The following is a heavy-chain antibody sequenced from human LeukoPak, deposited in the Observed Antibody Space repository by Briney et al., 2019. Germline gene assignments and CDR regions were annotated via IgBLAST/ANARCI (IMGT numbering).Heavy chain of an antibody. J-gene: IGHJ3*02. V-gene: IGHV3-33*01. Sequence: GGSLRLSCAASGFTFDSYGMHWVRQAPGKGLEWAAAIWYDGSNKYYADSVKGRFTISRDNAKNSLYLQMNSLRDEDTAVYYCARGYSKAFDIWGQGTMVTVSS. D-gene: IGHD1-26*01. CDR2: IWYDGSNK. CDR1: GFTFDSYG. CDR3: ARGYSKAFDI.